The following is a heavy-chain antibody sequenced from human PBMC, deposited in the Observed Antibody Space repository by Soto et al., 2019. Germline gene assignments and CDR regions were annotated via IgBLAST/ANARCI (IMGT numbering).Heavy chain of an antibody. J-gene: IGHJ5*02. D-gene: IGHD3-10*01. CDR3: ARLTTMIRGILKCELAP. CDR1: GGSIITTSDY. V-gene: IGHV4-39*01. CDR2: LYYSGTT. Sequence: QLQLQESGPGLVKPSETLSLTCTVSGGSIITTSDYWVWIRQPPGKGLEWLGSLYYSGTTYNNPSLKSRVTISVDTSKNQFSLNLSSVTAADTAVYYCARLTTMIRGILKCELAPWGQGTLVTVSS.